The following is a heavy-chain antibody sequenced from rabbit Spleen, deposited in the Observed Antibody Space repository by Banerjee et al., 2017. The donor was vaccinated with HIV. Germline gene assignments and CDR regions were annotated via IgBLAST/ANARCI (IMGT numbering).Heavy chain of an antibody. CDR2: INTGSGNT. CDR3: ARNYVNAFDP. CDR1: GVSLNDKDV. Sequence: EQLEESGGGLVKPEGSLTLTCKASGVSLNDKDVMCWVRQAPGKGLEWIACINTGSGNTYYATWAKGRFTISKASSTTVTLQMTSLTAADTATYFCARNYVNAFDPWGPGTLVTVS. J-gene: IGHJ2*01. V-gene: IGHV1S45*01. D-gene: IGHD1-1*01.